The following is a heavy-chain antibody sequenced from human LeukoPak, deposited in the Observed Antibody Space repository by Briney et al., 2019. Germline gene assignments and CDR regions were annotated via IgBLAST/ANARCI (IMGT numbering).Heavy chain of an antibody. CDR3: ARRPVAAEYFQH. Sequence: GGSLRLSCTGSGFSFTNYAMHWVRQAPGEGLEWVAVISYDESKIYYADSVKGRFTISRDLSTNTLYLQMNSLTTEDTAMYFCARRPVAAEYFQHWGQGTLVTVSS. CDR1: GFSFTNYA. V-gene: IGHV3-30*03. CDR2: ISYDESKI. D-gene: IGHD6-25*01. J-gene: IGHJ1*01.